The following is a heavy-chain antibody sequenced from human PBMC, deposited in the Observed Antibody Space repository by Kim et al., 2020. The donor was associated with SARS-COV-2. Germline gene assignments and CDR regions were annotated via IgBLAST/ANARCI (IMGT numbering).Heavy chain of an antibody. D-gene: IGHD6-25*01. Sequence: GGSLRLSCAASGFTFSSYGMHWVRQALGKGLEWVAVIWYDGSNKYYADSVKGRFTISRDNAKNTLYLQMNSLRAEDTAVYYCAKDDGYHLHAFALWGQGTLVTVSS. CDR3: AKDDGYHLHAFAL. CDR1: GFTFSSYG. CDR2: IWYDGSNK. V-gene: IGHV3-33*06. J-gene: IGHJ4*03.